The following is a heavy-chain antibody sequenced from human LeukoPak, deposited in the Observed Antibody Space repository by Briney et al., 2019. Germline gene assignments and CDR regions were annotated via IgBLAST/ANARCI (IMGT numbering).Heavy chain of an antibody. CDR1: GFTFSVYA. D-gene: IGHD6-19*01. J-gene: IGHJ4*02. V-gene: IGHV3-23*01. CDR3: AKGLAVAGHFDY. Sequence: PGGSLRLSCAASGFTFSVYAMSWVRQAPGKGLEWVTGISGSGANTHYADSVKGRFTISRDSSKNTLYLQMNSLRAEDTAVYYCAKGLAVAGHFDYWGQGTLVTVSS. CDR2: ISGSGANT.